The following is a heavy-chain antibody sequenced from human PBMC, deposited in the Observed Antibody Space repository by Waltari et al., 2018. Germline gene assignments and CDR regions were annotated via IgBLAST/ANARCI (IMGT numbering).Heavy chain of an antibody. CDR2: IYYSGSA. D-gene: IGHD1-26*01. Sequence: QVQLQESGPGLVKPSQTLSLTCTVSGGSISSGGYYWSWIRQHPGKGLEWIGYIYYSGSASYSPSLKSLVSISVGTSKNQFSLKLGSVTAADTAVYYCARGLGGSYQVVSYWYFDLWGRGTLVTVSS. V-gene: IGHV4-31*01. J-gene: IGHJ2*01. CDR1: GGSISSGGYY. CDR3: ARGLGGSYQVVSYWYFDL.